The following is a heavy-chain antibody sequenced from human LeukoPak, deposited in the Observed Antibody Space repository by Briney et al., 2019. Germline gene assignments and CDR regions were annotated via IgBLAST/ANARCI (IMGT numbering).Heavy chain of an antibody. CDR2: ISGNGAGT. CDR3: AKFSPYGDVGY. J-gene: IGHJ4*02. CDR1: AFTVSNNH. D-gene: IGHD4-17*01. V-gene: IGHV3-23*01. Sequence: GGSLRLSCAASAFTVSNNHMTWVRQAPGKGLEWVSAISGNGAGTYYADSVKGRFTISRDNSKNTLFLQMNSLRAEDTAVYYCAKFSPYGDVGYWGQGTLVTVPS.